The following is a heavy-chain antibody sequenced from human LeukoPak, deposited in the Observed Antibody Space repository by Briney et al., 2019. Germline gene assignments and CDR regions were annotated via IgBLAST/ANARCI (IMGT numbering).Heavy chain of an antibody. CDR2: IQNDGNNK. CDR1: GFTISTNG. Sequence: GGSLRLSCAASGFTISTNGMHWVRQAPGKGLECVAFIQNDGNNKKYADSVKGRFTISRDNAKNTLYLQMNNLRAQDTAVYHCPRDWGTSSLYLVNWGRGTLVTVSS. CDR3: PRDWGTSSLYLVN. J-gene: IGHJ4*02. D-gene: IGHD6-6*01. V-gene: IGHV3-30*02.